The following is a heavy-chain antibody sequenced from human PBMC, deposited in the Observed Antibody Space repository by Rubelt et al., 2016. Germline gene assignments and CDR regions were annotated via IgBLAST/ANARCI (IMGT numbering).Heavy chain of an antibody. V-gene: IGHV4-61*01. J-gene: IGHJ4*02. CDR3: ARDRGRTPFDY. CDR1: GGSVSTGSYF. CDR2: FYSGST. D-gene: IGHD1-14*01. Sequence: QVQLRESGPGLVKPSETLSLTCSVSGGSVSTGSYFWNWIRQPPGKGLEWIGYFYSGSTNYKPSLKSRVTISVDTSKNLFSLNLRSGTAADTAVYYCARDRGRTPFDYWGQGTLVTVSS.